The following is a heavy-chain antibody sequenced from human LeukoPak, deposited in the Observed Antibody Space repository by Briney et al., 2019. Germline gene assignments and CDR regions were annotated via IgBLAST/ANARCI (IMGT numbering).Heavy chain of an antibody. CDR1: GFTFSSYA. D-gene: IGHD2-2*01. J-gene: IGHJ4*02. CDR3: ARGAIVVVPAAVDY. CDR2: ISYDGSNK. V-gene: IGHV3-30-3*01. Sequence: GSLPLSCAASGFTFSSYAMHWVRQAPGKGLEWVAVISYDGSNKYYADSVKGRFTISRDNSKNTLYLQMNSLRAEDTAVYYCARGAIVVVPAAVDYWGQGTLVTVSS.